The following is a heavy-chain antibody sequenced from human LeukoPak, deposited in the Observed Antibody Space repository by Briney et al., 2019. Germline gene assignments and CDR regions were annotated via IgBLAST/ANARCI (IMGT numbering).Heavy chain of an antibody. J-gene: IGHJ4*02. CDR1: GDSISRYY. Sequence: SETLSLTCTVSGDSISRYYWSWIRQPAGKGLEWIGRIYTSGSTNYNPSLKSRVTMSVDTSKNQFSLKLSSVTAADTAVYYCARERYSSSLYFDYWGQGTLVTVSS. D-gene: IGHD6-6*01. CDR2: IYTSGST. CDR3: ARERYSSSLYFDY. V-gene: IGHV4-4*07.